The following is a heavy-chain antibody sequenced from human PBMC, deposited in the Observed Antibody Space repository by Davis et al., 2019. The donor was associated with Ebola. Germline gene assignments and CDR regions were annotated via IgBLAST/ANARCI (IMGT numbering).Heavy chain of an antibody. CDR1: GFTFSSYS. CDR2: ISSSSSTI. V-gene: IGHV3-48*02. D-gene: IGHD6-19*01. Sequence: GGSLRLSCAASGFTFSSYSMNWVRQAPGKGLEWVSYISSSSSTIYYADSVKGRFTISRDNAKNSLYLQMNSLRDEDTAVYYCARVKEQWRFYYGMDVWGQGTTVTVSS. CDR3: ARVKEQWRFYYGMDV. J-gene: IGHJ6*02.